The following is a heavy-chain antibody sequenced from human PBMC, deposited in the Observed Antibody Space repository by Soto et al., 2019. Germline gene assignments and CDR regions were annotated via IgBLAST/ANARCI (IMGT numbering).Heavy chain of an antibody. Sequence: GGSLRLSCAASGFTFSSYAMHWVRQAPGKGLEYVSAISSNGGSTYYADSVKGRFTISRDNSKNTLYLQMGSLRAEDMAVYYCARVTYYYGMDVWGQGTRVTVS. CDR2: ISSNGGST. V-gene: IGHV3-64*02. CDR3: ARVTYYYGMDV. CDR1: GFTFSSYA. J-gene: IGHJ6*02.